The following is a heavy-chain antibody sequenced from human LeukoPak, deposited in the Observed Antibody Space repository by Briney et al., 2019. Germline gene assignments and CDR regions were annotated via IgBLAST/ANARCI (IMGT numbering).Heavy chain of an antibody. Sequence: GGSLRLSCAASGFTFSSYGMHWVRQAPGKGLVWVSRINGDGSSTTYADSVKGRFTISRDNAKNTLYLQMNSLRAEDTAVYYCAKPLGSLPGYWGQGTLVTVSS. V-gene: IGHV3-74*01. CDR3: AKPLGSLPGY. CDR2: INGDGSST. J-gene: IGHJ4*02. CDR1: GFTFSSYG. D-gene: IGHD1-14*01.